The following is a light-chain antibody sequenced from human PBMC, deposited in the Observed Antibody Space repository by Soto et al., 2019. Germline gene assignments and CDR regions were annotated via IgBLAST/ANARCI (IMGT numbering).Light chain of an antibody. J-gene: IGLJ2*01. V-gene: IGLV2-11*01. Sequence: QSALTQPRSVSGSPGQSVAISCTGTSSDVGAYNYVSWYQQRPGKAPQLMIYDVTKRPSGVPDRFSGSKTGNTASLTISGLQAEDEAEYYCCSFAGTYTLLFGGGTKLTVL. CDR2: DVT. CDR1: SSDVGAYNY. CDR3: CSFAGTYTLL.